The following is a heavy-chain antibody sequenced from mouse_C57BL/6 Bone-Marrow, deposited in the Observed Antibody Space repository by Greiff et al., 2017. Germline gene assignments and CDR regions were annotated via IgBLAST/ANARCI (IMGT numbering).Heavy chain of an antibody. CDR3: ARRGVYYDYLRGAMDD. CDR2: IHPNSGST. CDR1: GYTFTSYW. V-gene: IGHV1-64*01. Sequence: QVQLQQPGAELVKPGASVKLSCKASGYTFTSYWMHWVKQRPGQGLEWIGMIHPNSGSTNYNEKFKSKATLTVDKSSSTAYMQLSSLTSEDSAVYYCARRGVYYDYLRGAMDDWGQGTSVTVSS. J-gene: IGHJ4*01. D-gene: IGHD2-4*01.